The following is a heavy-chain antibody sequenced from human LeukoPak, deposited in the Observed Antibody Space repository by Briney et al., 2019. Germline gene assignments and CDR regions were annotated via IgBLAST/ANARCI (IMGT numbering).Heavy chain of an antibody. CDR3: ARVVLNHF. V-gene: IGHV3-21*06. D-gene: IGHD6-6*01. CDR1: GFDFSKYT. J-gene: IGHJ4*02. Sequence: GGSLRLSCAASGFDFSKYTMSWVRQAPGKGLEWVSSISSGSRRIHYADSMRGRFTISRDNAKSSVYLQMHNLRVEDTATYFCARVVLNHFWGRGTLVTVSS. CDR2: ISSGSRRI.